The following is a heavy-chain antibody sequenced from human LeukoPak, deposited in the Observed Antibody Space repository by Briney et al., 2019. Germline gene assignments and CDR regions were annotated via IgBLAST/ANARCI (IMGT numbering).Heavy chain of an antibody. J-gene: IGHJ6*03. CDR3: ARVYYGSGSEENYMDV. CDR2: MNPSGGST. D-gene: IGHD3-10*01. Sequence: ASVKVSCKASGYTFTSDYMHWVRQAPGQGLEGMGIMNPSGGSTSYAQKFQGRVTMTSDTVTNTIYMELRGLRSEDTAIYYCARVYYGSGSEENYMDVWGEGTTVTVSS. CDR1: GYTFTSDY. V-gene: IGHV1-46*01.